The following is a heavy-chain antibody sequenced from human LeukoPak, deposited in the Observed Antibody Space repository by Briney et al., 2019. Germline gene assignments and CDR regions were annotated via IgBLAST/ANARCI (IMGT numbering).Heavy chain of an antibody. V-gene: IGHV3-23*01. CDR3: ATTTGTKGGAFDI. CDR2: ITNSGST. D-gene: IGHD1-1*01. Sequence: PGGSLRLSCAASGFTFSAYAMTWVRQAPGKGLEWISTITNSGSTYYADSMRGRFTISRDNSKNTLSLQMTSLRAEDTAVYYCATTTGTKGGAFDIWGQGTMVTVSS. J-gene: IGHJ3*02. CDR1: GFTFSAYA.